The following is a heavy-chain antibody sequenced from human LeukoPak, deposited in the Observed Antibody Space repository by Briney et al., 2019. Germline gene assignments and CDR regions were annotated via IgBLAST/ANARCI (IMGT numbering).Heavy chain of an antibody. Sequence: ASVKVSCKASGYTFTGYYMHWVRQASGKGLEWVGRIRTKRNNYATAYAASVRGRFTISRDDSKNTAFLQMSSLKTEDTAVYYCTGRDDYGDYWGQGIVVTVSS. J-gene: IGHJ4*02. CDR2: IRTKRNNYAT. V-gene: IGHV3-73*01. CDR3: TGRDDYGDY. CDR1: GYTFTGYY.